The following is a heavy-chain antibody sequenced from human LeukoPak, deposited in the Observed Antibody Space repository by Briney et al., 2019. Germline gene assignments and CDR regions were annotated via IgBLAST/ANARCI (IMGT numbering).Heavy chain of an antibody. J-gene: IGHJ4*02. CDR3: ARDTAMVLHY. V-gene: IGHV3-30*04. CDR2: ISYDGSNK. D-gene: IGHD5-18*01. CDR1: GFTFSSYA. Sequence: QSGGSLRLSCAASGFTFSSYAMHWVRQAPGKGLEWVAVISYDGSNKYYADSVKGRFTISRDNSKNTLYLQMNSLRAEDTAVYYWARDTAMVLHYLGQGTLVTVSS.